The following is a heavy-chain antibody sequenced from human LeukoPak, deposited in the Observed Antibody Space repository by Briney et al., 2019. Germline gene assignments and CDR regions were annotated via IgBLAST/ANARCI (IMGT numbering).Heavy chain of an antibody. D-gene: IGHD5-18*01. V-gene: IGHV4-59*01. CDR2: IYYSGST. CDR3: ARHGIVDTSRKYYFDY. Sequence: SETLSLTCTVSGGSISSYYWSWIRQPPGKGLEWIGYIYYSGSTNYNPSLKSRVTISVDTSKNQFSLKLSSVTAADTAVYYCARHGIVDTSRKYYFDYWGQGTLVAVSS. J-gene: IGHJ4*02. CDR1: GGSISSYY.